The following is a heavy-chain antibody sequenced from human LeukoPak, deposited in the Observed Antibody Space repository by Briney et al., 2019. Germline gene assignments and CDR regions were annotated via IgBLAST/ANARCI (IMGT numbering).Heavy chain of an antibody. CDR1: GFTFGDYA. D-gene: IGHD2-21*01. Sequence: PGGSLRLSCTASGFTFGDYAMSWVRQAPGKGLEWVGFIRSKAYGGTTEYAASVKGRFTISRDDSKSIAYLQMNSLKTEDTAVYYCTRETQYCGGDCHRFGDWGQGTLVTVSS. V-gene: IGHV3-49*04. CDR2: IRSKAYGGTT. CDR3: TRETQYCGGDCHRFGD. J-gene: IGHJ4*02.